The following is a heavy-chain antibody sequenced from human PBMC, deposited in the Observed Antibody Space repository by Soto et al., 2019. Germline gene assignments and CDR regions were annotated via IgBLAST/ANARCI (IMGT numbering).Heavy chain of an antibody. J-gene: IGHJ5*02. CDR2: IYHSGSA. Sequence: QVQLQESGPGLVTPSGTLSLTCAVSGGSISSSVWWSWVRQPPGKGLEWIGEIYHSGSANYNPSLESRVSISVDKSKNQFSLRLRSVTAADTAVYHCAVLVWFERNYNWFDPWGQGTLVTVSS. CDR1: GGSISSSVW. V-gene: IGHV4-4*02. CDR3: AVLVWFERNYNWFDP. D-gene: IGHD3-10*01.